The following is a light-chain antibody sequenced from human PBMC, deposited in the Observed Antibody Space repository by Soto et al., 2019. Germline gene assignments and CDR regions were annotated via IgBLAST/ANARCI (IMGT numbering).Light chain of an antibody. V-gene: IGKV1-5*01. CDR2: DAS. Sequence: DIQMTQSPSTLSASVGDRVIITCRASQSISSWLAWYQQKPGKAPKVLIYDASSWAGGVPSRFTGSGSGTEFTLTINSLQPDDFATYYCQQYSVYWTFGQGTKVDIK. CDR1: QSISSW. CDR3: QQYSVYWT. J-gene: IGKJ1*01.